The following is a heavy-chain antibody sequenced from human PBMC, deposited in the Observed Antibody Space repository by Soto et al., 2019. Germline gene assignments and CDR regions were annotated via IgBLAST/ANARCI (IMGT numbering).Heavy chain of an antibody. CDR1: GGSFSGYY. J-gene: IGHJ4*02. Sequence: QVQLQQWGAGLLKPSETLSLTCAVYGGSFSGYYWTWFRQPPGKGLEWIGEISPSGTTKYIPSLKSRVTIPAATSKNQFSLKVTSVTAADTAVYYCVTSLWFGTQPEIWGQGALVTVSS. V-gene: IGHV4-34*01. D-gene: IGHD3-10*01. CDR3: VTSLWFGTQPEI. CDR2: ISPSGTT.